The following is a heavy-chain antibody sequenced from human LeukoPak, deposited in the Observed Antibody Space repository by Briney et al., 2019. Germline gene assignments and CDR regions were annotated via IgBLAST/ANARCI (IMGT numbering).Heavy chain of an antibody. J-gene: IGHJ5*02. CDR3: ARQGSAMAKGANWFDP. V-gene: IGHV4-39*01. D-gene: IGHD5-18*01. CDR1: GGSISSSSYY. CDR2: IYYSGST. Sequence: PSETLSLTCTVSGGSISSSSYYWGWIRQPPGKGLGWIGSIYYSGSTYYNPSLKSRVTISVDTSKNQFSLKLSSVTAADTAVYYCARQGSAMAKGANWFDPWGQGTLVTVSS.